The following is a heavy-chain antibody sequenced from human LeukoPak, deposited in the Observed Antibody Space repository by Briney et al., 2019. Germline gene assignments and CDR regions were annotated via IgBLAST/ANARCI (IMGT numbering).Heavy chain of an antibody. CDR2: IKQEGSEK. CDR1: GFTFSSYW. J-gene: IGHJ5*02. D-gene: IGHD2-8*02. CDR3: ARVAVSGPTGWFDP. Sequence: PGGSLRLSCPACGFTFSSYWKSWVRQAPGKGLEWLANIKQEGSEKYYVDSVKGRFTISRDNAKNSLYLQMNSLRAEDTAVYYCARVAVSGPTGWFDPWGQGTLVIVSS. V-gene: IGHV3-7*01.